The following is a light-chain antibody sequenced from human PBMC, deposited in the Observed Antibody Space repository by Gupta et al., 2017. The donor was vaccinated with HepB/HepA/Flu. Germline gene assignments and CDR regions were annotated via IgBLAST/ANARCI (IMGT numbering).Light chain of an antibody. CDR1: SGYSKYK. V-gene: IGLV9-49*01. J-gene: IGLJ1*01. Sequence: QPVLTQPPSASASLGASVTLTCTLSSGYSKYKVDWYQQRPGKGPRFVMRVGTGGIVGSKGDGIPDRFSVLGSGLNRYLTIKNIQEEDESDYYCGADHGSGSNFVYVFGTGTKVTVL. CDR2: VGTGGIVG. CDR3: GADHGSGSNFVYV.